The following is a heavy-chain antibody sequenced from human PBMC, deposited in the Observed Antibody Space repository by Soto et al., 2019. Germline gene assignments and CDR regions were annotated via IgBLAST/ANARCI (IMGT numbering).Heavy chain of an antibody. CDR2: MYFGGSF. CDR1: GASVSHGY. V-gene: IGHV4-59*02. J-gene: IGHJ5*02. Sequence: SETLSLTCNVSGASVSHGYWSWIRQPPGKGLEWIGFMYFGGSFNYNPSLTSRATISVETSKNQFSMKLTSVTASDTAVYYCARSYYDSTGFSVVPWGQGTLVSGSS. D-gene: IGHD3-22*01. CDR3: ARSYYDSTGFSVVP.